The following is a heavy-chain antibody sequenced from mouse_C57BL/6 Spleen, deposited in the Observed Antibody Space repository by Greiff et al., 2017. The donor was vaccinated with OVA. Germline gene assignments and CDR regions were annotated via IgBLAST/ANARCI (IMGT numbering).Heavy chain of an antibody. Sequence: EVQLQQSGTVLARPGASVKMSCKTSGYTFTSYWMHWVKQRPGQGLEWIGAIYPGNSDTSYNQKFKGKATLTAVTSASTAFMELSSLTNEDSAVYYCTRGGTEDYFDYWGQGTTLTVSS. J-gene: IGHJ2*01. CDR2: IYPGNSDT. D-gene: IGHD3-3*01. CDR1: GYTFTSYW. CDR3: TRGGTEDYFDY. V-gene: IGHV1-5*01.